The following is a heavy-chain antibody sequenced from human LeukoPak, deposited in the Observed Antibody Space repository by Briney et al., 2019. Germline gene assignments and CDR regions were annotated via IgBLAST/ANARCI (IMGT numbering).Heavy chain of an antibody. CDR2: ISTAGTTV. CDR1: GFTFSGYS. CDR3: ARAHSSGYFWAYYFDC. D-gene: IGHD3-22*01. J-gene: IGHJ4*02. V-gene: IGHV3-48*04. Sequence: GGSLRLSCAASGFTFSGYSLNWVRQAPGKGLEWISYISTAGTTVYYADSVKGRFAISRDNAKNSLYLQMNSLRAEDTAVYYCARAHSSGYFWAYYFDCWGQGTLVTVSS.